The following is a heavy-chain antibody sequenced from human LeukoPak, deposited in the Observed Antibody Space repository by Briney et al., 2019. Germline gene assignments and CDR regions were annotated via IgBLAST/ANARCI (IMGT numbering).Heavy chain of an antibody. CDR2: IYYSGST. J-gene: IGHJ4*02. D-gene: IGHD2-2*01. Sequence: SETLSLTCTASGGSISSSSYYWGWIRQPPGKGLEWIGSIYYSGSTYYNPSLKGRVTISVDTSKNQFSLKLSSVTAADTAVYYCARPDCSSTSCHFDYWGQGTLVTVSS. V-gene: IGHV4-39*01. CDR1: GGSISSSSYY. CDR3: ARPDCSSTSCHFDY.